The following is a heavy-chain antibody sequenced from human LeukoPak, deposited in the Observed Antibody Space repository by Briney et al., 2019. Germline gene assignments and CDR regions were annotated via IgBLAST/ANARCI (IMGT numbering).Heavy chain of an antibody. CDR1: GGTFSSYA. CDR2: IIPILGIA. Sequence: SVKVSCKASGGTFSSYAISWVRQAPGQGLEWMGRIIPILGIANYAQKFQGRVTITADKSTSTAYMELSSLRAEDTAVYYCAKSHPVEQGGYFDYWGQGTLVTVSS. D-gene: IGHD1/OR15-1a*01. J-gene: IGHJ4*02. V-gene: IGHV1-69*04. CDR3: AKSHPVEQGGYFDY.